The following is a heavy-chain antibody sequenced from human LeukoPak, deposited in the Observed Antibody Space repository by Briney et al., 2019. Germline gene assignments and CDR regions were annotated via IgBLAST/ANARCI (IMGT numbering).Heavy chain of an antibody. Sequence: PSETLSLTCTVSGGSISSSSYYWGWIRQPPGKALEWIGNIFYSGSTYYSPSLKSRVTISLDTSRNQFSLKLNSVTAADTAVYYCAKSNGYALIDIWGQGTMVTVSS. CDR1: GGSISSSSYY. J-gene: IGHJ3*02. V-gene: IGHV4-39*07. CDR2: IFYSGST. D-gene: IGHD3-16*01. CDR3: AKSNGYALIDI.